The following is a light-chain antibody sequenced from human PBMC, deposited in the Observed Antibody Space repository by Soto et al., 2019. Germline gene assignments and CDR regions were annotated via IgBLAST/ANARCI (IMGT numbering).Light chain of an antibody. CDR1: QSVSRD. J-gene: IGKJ1*01. Sequence: EIVLTQSPATLSVSPGEGATLCCRASQSVSRDLAWYQQKPGQAPRLLIYGASTRAPSIPARFSGSGSGTDFTLTISSLQSEDFAVYYCQQYDKWPTWTFGQGTKVDIK. CDR3: QQYDKWPTWT. V-gene: IGKV3-15*01. CDR2: GAS.